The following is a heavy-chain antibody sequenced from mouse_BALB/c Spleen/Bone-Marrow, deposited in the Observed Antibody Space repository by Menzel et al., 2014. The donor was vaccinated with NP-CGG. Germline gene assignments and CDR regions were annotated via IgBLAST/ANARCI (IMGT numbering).Heavy chain of an antibody. Sequence: EVMLVESGGGLVKPGGSLKLSCAASGFAFSSYDMSWVRQTPEKRLEWVAYIGSGGGSTYYPDTVKSRFTISRDNAKNSRYLQMSSLKSEDTAMYYCARQGYGYVDFDVWGAGTTVTVSS. CDR1: GFAFSSYD. CDR2: IGSGGGST. D-gene: IGHD1-2*01. J-gene: IGHJ1*01. CDR3: ARQGYGYVDFDV. V-gene: IGHV5-12-1*01.